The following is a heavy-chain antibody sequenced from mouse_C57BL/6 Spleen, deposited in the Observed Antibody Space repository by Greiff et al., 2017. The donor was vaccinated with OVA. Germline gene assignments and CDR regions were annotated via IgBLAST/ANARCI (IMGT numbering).Heavy chain of an antibody. Sequence: QVQLQQPGAELVKPGASVKLSCKASGYTFTSYWMHWVKQRPGQGLEWIGMIHPNSGSTNYNEKFKSKATLTVDKSSSTAYMQLSSLTSEDSAVYYCASAPPRFAYWGQGTLVTVSA. V-gene: IGHV1-64*01. CDR1: GYTFTSYW. CDR3: ASAPPRFAY. J-gene: IGHJ3*01. CDR2: IHPNSGST.